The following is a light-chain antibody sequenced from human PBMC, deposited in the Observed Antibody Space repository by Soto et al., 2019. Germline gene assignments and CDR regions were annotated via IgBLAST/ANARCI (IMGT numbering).Light chain of an antibody. CDR1: SSDVGGYNY. J-gene: IGLJ2*01. CDR3: SSYTSSTTLSVV. Sequence: QCALTQPASASGSPGQSITISCTGTSSDVGGYNYVSWYQQHPGKAPKLMIYGVTNRPSGVSNRFSGSKSGNTASLTISGLQAEDEADYYCSSYTSSTTLSVVFGGGTKLTVL. CDR2: GVT. V-gene: IGLV2-14*01.